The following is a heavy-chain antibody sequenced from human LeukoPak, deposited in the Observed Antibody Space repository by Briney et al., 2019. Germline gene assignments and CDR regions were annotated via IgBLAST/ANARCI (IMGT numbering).Heavy chain of an antibody. CDR1: GFTFSNYW. CDR3: AKSPTYCGSDCYSTFDY. D-gene: IGHD2-21*02. CDR2: INGDGSST. Sequence: PGGSLRLSCAASGFTFSNYWMLWARKAPGKGLVWVSRINGDGSSTNYADSVRGRFTISRDNAKNTLYLQMNSLRAEDTALYYCAKSPTYCGSDCYSTFDYWGQGNLVTVSS. V-gene: IGHV3-74*01. J-gene: IGHJ4*02.